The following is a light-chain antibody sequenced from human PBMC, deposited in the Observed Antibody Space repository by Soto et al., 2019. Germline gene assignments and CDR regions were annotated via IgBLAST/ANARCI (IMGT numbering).Light chain of an antibody. V-gene: IGLV1-47*01. CDR1: NTNVGVNF. CDR3: AAWDDSLRGRL. J-gene: IGLJ1*01. CDR2: RND. Sequence: VRTRPASGSSVPLERGRIFCYGKNTNVGVNFVYWYQHLPGTAPKLLIYRNDQRPSGVPDRFSGSKSGTSSSLAISGLRFEDEADYYCAAWDDSLRGRLFGTGTKVTVL.